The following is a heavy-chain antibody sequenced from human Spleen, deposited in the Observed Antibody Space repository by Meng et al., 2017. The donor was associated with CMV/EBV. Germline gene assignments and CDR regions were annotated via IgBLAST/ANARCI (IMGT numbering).Heavy chain of an antibody. Sequence: ASVKVSCKASAYTFIGYYMNWVRQAPGQGLEWMGWIHPHRGDTNYAQQFQGRVTLTRDTSINTGYMELTRLTSDDTAVYYCARDNNWGPDYWGQGTLVTVSS. CDR3: ARDNNWGPDY. CDR2: IHPHRGDT. D-gene: IGHD7-27*01. J-gene: IGHJ4*02. V-gene: IGHV1-2*02. CDR1: AYTFIGYY.